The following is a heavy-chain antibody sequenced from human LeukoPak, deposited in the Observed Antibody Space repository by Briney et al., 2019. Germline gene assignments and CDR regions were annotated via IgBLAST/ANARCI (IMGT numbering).Heavy chain of an antibody. V-gene: IGHV1-69*04. J-gene: IGHJ4*02. D-gene: IGHD4-23*01. CDR1: GGTFSSYT. Sequence: GASVKVFCKASGGTFSSYTISWVRQAPGQGLEWMGRIIPILGIANYAQKFQGRVTITADKSTSTAYMELSSLRSEDTAVYYCARERKCCGNDYWGQGTLVTVSS. CDR3: ARERKCCGNDY. CDR2: IIPILGIA.